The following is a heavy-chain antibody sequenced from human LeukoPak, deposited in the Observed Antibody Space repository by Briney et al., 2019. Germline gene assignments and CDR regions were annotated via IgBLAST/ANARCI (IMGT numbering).Heavy chain of an antibody. D-gene: IGHD2-2*02. Sequence: SETLSLTCTVSGGSISSGDYYWSWIRQPPGKGLEWIGYIYYSGSTYYNPSLKSRVTISVDTSKNQFSLKLSSVTAADTAVYYCPRSQLPYVAWFDPWGQGPLVTVS. V-gene: IGHV4-30-4*08. J-gene: IGHJ5*02. CDR3: PRSQLPYVAWFDP. CDR1: GGSISSGDYY. CDR2: IYYSGST.